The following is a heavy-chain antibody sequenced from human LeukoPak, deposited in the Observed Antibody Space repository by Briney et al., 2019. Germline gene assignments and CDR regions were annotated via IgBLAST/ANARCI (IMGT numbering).Heavy chain of an antibody. V-gene: IGHV1-18*01. CDR1: GYTFTSYG. CDR2: ISAYNGNT. CDR3: ARVWRSSSSSLIFVY. J-gene: IGHJ4*02. D-gene: IGHD3/OR15-3a*01. Sequence: ASVKVSCKASGYTFTSYGISWVRQAPGQGLEWMGWISAYNGNTNYAQKLQGRVTMTTDTSTSTAYMELRSLRSDDTAVYYCARVWRSSSSSLIFVYWGQGTLVTVSS.